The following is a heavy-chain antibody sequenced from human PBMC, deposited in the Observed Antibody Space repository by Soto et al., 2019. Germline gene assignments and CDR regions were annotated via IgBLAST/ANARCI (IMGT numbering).Heavy chain of an antibody. D-gene: IGHD2-2*01. CDR3: ANLVVVEPAAIHVSYNYVMDG. CDR1: GFTFSNYG. V-gene: IGHV3-30*18. Sequence: PGGSLRLSCAASGFTFSNYGMHWVRQAPGKGLEWVAVISYDGSNKYYADSVKGRFTISRDNSKNTLYLQMNSLRAEDTAVYYCANLVVVEPAAIHVSYNYVMDGWGQGSKVTVSS. CDR2: ISYDGSNK. J-gene: IGHJ6*02.